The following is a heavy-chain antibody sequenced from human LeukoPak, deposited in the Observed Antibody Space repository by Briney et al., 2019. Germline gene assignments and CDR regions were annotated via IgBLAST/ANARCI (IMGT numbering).Heavy chain of an antibody. CDR1: GFTFSNHA. J-gene: IGHJ4*02. CDR2: INISGGST. D-gene: IGHD2/OR15-2a*01. CDR3: AKGESKDYLNYFDYLNYFDH. Sequence: GGSLRLSCAASGFTFSNHAMTWVRQAPGKGLEWVSTINISGGSTFYADSVKGRFTVSRDNSKNTLSLQMNSLRAEDTAIYYCAKGESKDYLNYFDYLNYFDHWGQGALVTVSS. V-gene: IGHV3-23*01.